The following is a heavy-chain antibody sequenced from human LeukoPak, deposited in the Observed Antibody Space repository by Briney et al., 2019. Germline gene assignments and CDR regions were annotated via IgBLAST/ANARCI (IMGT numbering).Heavy chain of an antibody. CDR3: ARSSYYSDSSGYSYFSYYYMDV. CDR1: GGSISPYY. V-gene: IGHV4-59*01. D-gene: IGHD3-22*01. Sequence: SETLSLTCTVSGGSISPYYWSWIRQPPGKGLEWIGYIYYSGSTNYNPSLKSRVTISVDTSKNQFSLKLSSVTAADTAVYYCARSSYYSDSSGYSYFSYYYMDVWGQGTLVTVSS. J-gene: IGHJ6*03. CDR2: IYYSGST.